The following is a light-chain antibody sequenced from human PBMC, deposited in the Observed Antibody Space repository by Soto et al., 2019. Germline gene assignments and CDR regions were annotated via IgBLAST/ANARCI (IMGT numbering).Light chain of an antibody. CDR3: QQYNDYPWT. J-gene: IGKJ1*01. V-gene: IGKV1-5*01. Sequence: DIQMTQSPSTLSASVGDRVAITCRASQTITNYLAWFQQKPGKAPNLLIFDASSLERGVPSRFTGSGSGTEFTLTISSLQPDDFATYYCQQYNDYPWTFGQGTKVDIK. CDR2: DAS. CDR1: QTITNY.